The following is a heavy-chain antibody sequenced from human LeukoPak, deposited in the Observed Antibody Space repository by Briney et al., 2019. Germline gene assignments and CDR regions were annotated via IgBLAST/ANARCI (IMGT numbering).Heavy chain of an antibody. D-gene: IGHD3-10*01. Sequence: GGSLRLSCAASGFTFSSYWMHWVRQAPGKGLEWVSAISGSGGSTYYADSVKGRFTISRDNSKNTLYLQMNSLRAEDTAVYYCAKVGNVLLWFGELYGMDVWGQGTTVTVSS. V-gene: IGHV3-23*01. J-gene: IGHJ6*02. CDR1: GFTFSSYW. CDR2: ISGSGGST. CDR3: AKVGNVLLWFGELYGMDV.